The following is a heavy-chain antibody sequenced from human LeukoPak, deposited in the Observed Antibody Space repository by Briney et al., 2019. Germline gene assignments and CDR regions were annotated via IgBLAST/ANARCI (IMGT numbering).Heavy chain of an antibody. CDR1: GFTFSYYG. J-gene: IGHJ4*02. D-gene: IGHD3-3*01. CDR2: FGHNGDIT. V-gene: IGHV3-23*01. Sequence: GGSLRLSCAASGFTFSYYGLSWVRQAPGKGLEWVSGFGHNGDITYSDSVKGRFTISRDNSKNTLFLQMNSLRADDTAVYFCAKQAGWGAYFSFLPFDFWGRGTLVTVSS. CDR3: AKQAGWGAYFSFLPFDF.